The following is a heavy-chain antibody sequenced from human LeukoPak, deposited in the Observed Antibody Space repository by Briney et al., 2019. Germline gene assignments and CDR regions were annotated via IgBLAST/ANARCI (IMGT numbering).Heavy chain of an antibody. J-gene: IGHJ4*02. D-gene: IGHD1-26*01. CDR2: ISGTGSTT. CDR1: GFTFSSNA. V-gene: IGHV3-23*01. Sequence: GGSLRLSCAASGFTFSSNAMNWVRQAPGKGLERVSAISGTGSTTYYADSVKGRFTISRDNSKNTLYLQLNSLRADDTAVYYCAKVTGAPVGAATDWGQGTPVTVSS. CDR3: AKVTGAPVGAATD.